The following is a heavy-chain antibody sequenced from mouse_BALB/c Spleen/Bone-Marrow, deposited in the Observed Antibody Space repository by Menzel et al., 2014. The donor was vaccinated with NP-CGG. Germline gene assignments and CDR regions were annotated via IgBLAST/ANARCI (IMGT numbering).Heavy chain of an antibody. Sequence: VQLQQSGPGLVAPSQSLSITCTVSGLSLTSYGVHWVRQPPGKVLEWLGVIWAGGSTNYNSALMSRLSISKGNSKSQVFLKMNSLQTDDTAMYYCARGSYYEGAMDYWGQGTSVTVSS. D-gene: IGHD1-1*01. J-gene: IGHJ4*01. V-gene: IGHV2-9*02. CDR2: IWAGGST. CDR3: ARGSYYEGAMDY. CDR1: GLSLTSYG.